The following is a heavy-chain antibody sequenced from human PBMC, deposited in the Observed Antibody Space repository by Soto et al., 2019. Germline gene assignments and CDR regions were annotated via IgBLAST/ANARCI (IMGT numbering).Heavy chain of an antibody. CDR3: ARERYINDHPPPYGMDV. J-gene: IGHJ6*02. CDR2: IYYSGST. CDR1: GGSISSGGYY. Sequence: QVQLQESGPGLVKPSQTLSLTCTVSGGSISSGGYYWSRIRQHPGKGLEWIGYIYYSGSTYYNPSLKSRVTISVDTSKNPFSLKLSSVTAADTAVYYCARERYINDHPPPYGMDVWGQGTTVTVSS. V-gene: IGHV4-31*03. D-gene: IGHD4-4*01.